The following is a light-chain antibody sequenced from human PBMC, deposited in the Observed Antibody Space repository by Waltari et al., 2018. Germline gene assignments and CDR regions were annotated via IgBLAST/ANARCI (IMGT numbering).Light chain of an antibody. CDR3: QQYNSYRT. Sequence: DIQMTQSPSTLSASVGDRVTITCRASQSISFWLAWYQQKPGKAPKLLIYKASSLESGVPSRVSRRGSGTAFTLTIRSLQPDDFATYYCQQYNSYRTFGQGTKVEIK. CDR2: KAS. V-gene: IGKV1-5*03. CDR1: QSISFW. J-gene: IGKJ1*01.